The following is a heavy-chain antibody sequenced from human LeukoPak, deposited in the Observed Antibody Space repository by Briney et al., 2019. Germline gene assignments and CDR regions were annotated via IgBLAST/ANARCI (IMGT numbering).Heavy chain of an antibody. D-gene: IGHD5-18*01. CDR3: ARDGDTAMVPSAFDI. J-gene: IGHJ3*02. CDR1: GGSFSGYY. CDR2: INHSGST. V-gene: IGHV4-34*01. Sequence: SETLSLTCAVYGGSFSGYYWSWIRQPPGKGLEWIGEINHSGSTNYNPSLKSRVTISVDTSKNQFSLKLSSVTAADTAVYYCARDGDTAMVPSAFDIWGQGTMVTVSS.